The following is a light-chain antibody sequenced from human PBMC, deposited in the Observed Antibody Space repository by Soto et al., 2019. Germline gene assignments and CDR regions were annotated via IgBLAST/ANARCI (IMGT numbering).Light chain of an antibody. J-gene: IGKJ1*01. CDR3: QQSYSTPWT. CDR1: QHIGSY. Sequence: DIQMTQSPSSLSASVGDRVAITCRASQHIGSYVNWYQQKPGMAPKLLISDASNLQSGAPSRFSGTVSGTEFTLTIRSLQPGDFAIYFCQQSYSTPWTFGQGTRV. V-gene: IGKV1-39*01. CDR2: DAS.